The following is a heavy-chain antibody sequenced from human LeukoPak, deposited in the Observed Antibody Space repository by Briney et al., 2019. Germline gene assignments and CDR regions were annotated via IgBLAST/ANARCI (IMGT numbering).Heavy chain of an antibody. D-gene: IGHD6-19*01. J-gene: IGHJ4*02. CDR2: IYYSGST. CDR1: GGSISSYY. Sequence: MSSETLSLTCTVSGGSISSYYWSWIRQPPGKGLEWIGYIYYSGSTHYNPSLKSRVTISVDTSKNQFSLKLSSVTAADTAVYYCARHTWSPGGGWYPSLDYWGQGTLVTVSS. V-gene: IGHV4-59*08. CDR3: ARHTWSPGGGWYPSLDY.